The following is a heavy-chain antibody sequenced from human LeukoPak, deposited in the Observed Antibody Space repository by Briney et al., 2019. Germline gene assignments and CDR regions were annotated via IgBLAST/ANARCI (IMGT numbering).Heavy chain of an antibody. CDR3: ARFSGSYYLDY. CDR1: GYTFTGYY. V-gene: IGHV1-18*04. CDR2: ISAYNGNT. D-gene: IGHD1-26*01. Sequence: ASVKVSCKASGYTFTGYYMHWVRQAPGQGLEWMGWISAYNGNTNYAQKLQGRVTMTTDTSTSTAYMELRSLRSDDTAVYYCARFSGSYYLDYWGQGTLVTVSS. J-gene: IGHJ4*02.